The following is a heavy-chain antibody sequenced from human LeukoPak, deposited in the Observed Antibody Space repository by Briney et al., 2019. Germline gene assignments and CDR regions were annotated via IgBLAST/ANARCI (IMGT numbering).Heavy chain of an antibody. CDR2: IKNKGDGGTT. D-gene: IGHD3-10*01. V-gene: IGHV3-15*01. CDR3: TTSGTPFEY. J-gene: IGHJ4*02. CDR1: GFTFNKAW. Sequence: GGSLRLSCAASGFTFNKAWMSWVRLAPGKGLEWVGRIKNKGDGGTTDYTAPVKGRFTVSRDDSKSTLYLQMNSLKTEDTAVYYCTTSGTPFEYWGRGTLVTVSS.